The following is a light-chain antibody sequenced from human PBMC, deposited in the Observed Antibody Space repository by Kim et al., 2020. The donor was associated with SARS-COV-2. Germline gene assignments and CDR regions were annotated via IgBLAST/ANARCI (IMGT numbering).Light chain of an antibody. CDR3: SSYTSSSTLV. Sequence: QSALTQPASVSGSPGQSITISCTGTSSDVGGYNYDSWYQQHPGKAPKLMIYDVSNRPSGVSNRFSGSKSGNTASLTISGLQAEDEDDYYCSSYTSSSTLVFGGGTQLTVL. CDR2: DVS. CDR1: SSDVGGYNY. V-gene: IGLV2-14*03. J-gene: IGLJ2*01.